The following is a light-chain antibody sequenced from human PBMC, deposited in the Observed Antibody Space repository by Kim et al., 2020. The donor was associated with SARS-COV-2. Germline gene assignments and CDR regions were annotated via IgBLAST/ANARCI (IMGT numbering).Light chain of an antibody. CDR2: QDS. CDR3: QAWDSSTYV. CDR1: KLGDNY. V-gene: IGLV3-1*01. J-gene: IGLJ1*01. Sequence: SGSPKQTASITCSGDKLGDNYAGWYQQKPGQSPVLVIYQDSERPSEIPERFSGSNSGKTATLTISGTQAMDEDDYYCQAWDSSTYVFGTGTKVTVL.